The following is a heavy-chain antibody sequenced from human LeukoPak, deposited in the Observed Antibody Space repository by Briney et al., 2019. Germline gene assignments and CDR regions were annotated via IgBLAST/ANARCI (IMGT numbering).Heavy chain of an antibody. J-gene: IGHJ4*02. D-gene: IGHD6-19*01. CDR2: IYYSGST. CDR1: GGSISSGGYY. V-gene: IGHV4-31*03. Sequence: SETLSLTCTVSGGSISSGGYYWSWIRQHPGKGLEWIGYIYYSGSTYYNPSLKSRVTISVDMSKNQFSLKLSSVTAADTAVYYCASAPSGYSSGWWKYWGQGTLVTVSS. CDR3: ASAPSGYSSGWWKY.